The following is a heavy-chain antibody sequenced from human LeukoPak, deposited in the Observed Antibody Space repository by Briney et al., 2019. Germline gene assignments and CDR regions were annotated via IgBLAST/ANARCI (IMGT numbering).Heavy chain of an antibody. CDR1: GGSISSYY. V-gene: IGHV4-4*07. J-gene: IGHJ5*02. D-gene: IGHD3-10*01. Sequence: SETLSLTCTVSGGSISSYYWSWIRQPAGKGLEWIGRIYTSGSTNYNPSLKSRVTISVDTSKNQFSLKLSSVTAADTAVYYCARGSWFGTYNWFDPWGQGTLVTVSS. CDR3: ARGSWFGTYNWFDP. CDR2: IYTSGST.